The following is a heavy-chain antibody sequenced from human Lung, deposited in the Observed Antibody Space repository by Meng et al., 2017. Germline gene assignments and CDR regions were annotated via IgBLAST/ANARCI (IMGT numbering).Heavy chain of an antibody. J-gene: IGHJ4*02. V-gene: IGHV5-51*01. Sequence: GESLKISCKGSGYSFTSYWIGWVRQMPGKGLEWMGIIYPGDSDTRYSPPFQGQVTISADKSISTAYLQWSSLKASDTAMYYCARHTYYYDSSGYYFSGGLDYWGQGTLVTVSS. CDR2: IYPGDSDT. CDR1: GYSFTSYW. CDR3: ARHTYYYDSSGYYFSGGLDY. D-gene: IGHD3-22*01.